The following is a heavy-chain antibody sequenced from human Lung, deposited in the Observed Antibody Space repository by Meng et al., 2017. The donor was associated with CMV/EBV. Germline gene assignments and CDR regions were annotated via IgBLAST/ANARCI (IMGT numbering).Heavy chain of an antibody. CDR2: IKQDGGER. V-gene: IGHV3-7*04. J-gene: IGHJ4*02. D-gene: IGHD3-10*01. CDR3: ARAATYYSCSGSYYDS. CDR1: GFTFSNYW. Sequence: GGSLRLSCAASGFTFSNYWMSWVRQAPGKGLEWVANIKQDGGERYYVDSVKGRFTISRDNAKNSLYLQMNSLRAEDTAVYFCARAATYYSCSGSYYDSWGQGKLVNVAS.